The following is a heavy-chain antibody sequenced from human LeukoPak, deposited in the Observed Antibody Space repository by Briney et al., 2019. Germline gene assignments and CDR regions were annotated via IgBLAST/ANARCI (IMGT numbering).Heavy chain of an antibody. CDR1: GFTCSSYD. Sequence: PGGSLRLSCAASGFTCSSYDMHWVRQATGKGLEWVSAIGTAGDTYYPGSVKGRFTISRENVKNSLYLQMNSLRAGDTAVYYCAREVLDYYDSSGPGGAFDIWGQGTMVTVSS. J-gene: IGHJ3*02. CDR2: IGTAGDT. V-gene: IGHV3-13*01. D-gene: IGHD3-22*01. CDR3: AREVLDYYDSSGPGGAFDI.